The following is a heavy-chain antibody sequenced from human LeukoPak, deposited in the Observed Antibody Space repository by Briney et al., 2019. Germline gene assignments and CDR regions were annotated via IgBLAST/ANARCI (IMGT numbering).Heavy chain of an antibody. CDR2: ISGGGGST. CDR3: AKDTMFYDILTGYPHFDY. CDR1: GVTFSSDA. J-gene: IGHJ4*02. D-gene: IGHD3-9*01. V-gene: IGHV3-23*01. Sequence: PGGCLRLSSAASGVTFSSDAMSWGREAPGKGLGWVSAISGGGGSTYYAVSVKCRFTISRDNSKNTLYLQMNTLRAEDTAVYYCAKDTMFYDILTGYPHFDYWGQGTLVNVSS.